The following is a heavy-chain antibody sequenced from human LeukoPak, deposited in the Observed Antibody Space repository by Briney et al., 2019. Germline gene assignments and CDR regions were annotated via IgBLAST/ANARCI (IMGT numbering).Heavy chain of an antibody. V-gene: IGHV4-34*01. Sequence: SETLSLTCAVYGGSFSGYYWSWIRQAPGKGLEWIREINHSGNTNYNPSLKSRVTISLDTSKNQFSLKLNSVTAADTAVYYCVTEPGYCTGGRCYGGWFDPWGQGTLVTVSS. CDR2: INHSGNT. J-gene: IGHJ5*02. CDR3: VTEPGYCTGGRCYGGWFDP. CDR1: GGSFSGYY. D-gene: IGHD2-15*01.